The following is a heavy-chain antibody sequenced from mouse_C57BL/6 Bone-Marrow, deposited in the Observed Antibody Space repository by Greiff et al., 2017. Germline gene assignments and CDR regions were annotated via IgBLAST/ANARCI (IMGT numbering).Heavy chain of an antibody. Sequence: EVKVVESGGGLVKPGGSLKLSCAASGFTFSSYAMSWVRQTPEKRLEWVATISDGGSYTYYPDNVKGRFTISRDNAKNNLYLQMSHLKSEDTAMYYCAKEGVPYYGSSDFDYWGQGTTLTVSS. D-gene: IGHD1-1*01. J-gene: IGHJ2*01. CDR2: ISDGGSYT. CDR1: GFTFSSYA. CDR3: AKEGVPYYGSSDFDY. V-gene: IGHV5-4*01.